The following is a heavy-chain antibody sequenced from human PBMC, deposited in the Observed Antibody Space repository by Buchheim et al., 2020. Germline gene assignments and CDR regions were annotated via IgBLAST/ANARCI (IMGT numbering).Heavy chain of an antibody. CDR2: ISYDGSNK. V-gene: IGHV3-30*18. Sequence: QVQLVEPGGGVVQPGRSLRLSCAASGFTFSSYGMHWVRQAPGKGLEWVAVISYDGSNKYYADSVKGRFTISRDNSKNKLYLQMNSLRADDTAVYYCAKDCTNGVCLNDYWGQGTL. J-gene: IGHJ4*02. CDR1: GFTFSSYG. CDR3: AKDCTNGVCLNDY. D-gene: IGHD2-8*01.